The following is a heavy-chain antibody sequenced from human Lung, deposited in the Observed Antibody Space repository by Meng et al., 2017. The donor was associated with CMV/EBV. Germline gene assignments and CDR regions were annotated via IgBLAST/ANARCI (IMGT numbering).Heavy chain of an antibody. D-gene: IGHD3-3*01. CDR1: GGSISSSSYY. J-gene: IGHJ4*02. CDR2: IYYSGST. CDR3: ARQVTGDNDFRNAYYPYFEY. Sequence: SETLSLXCTVSGGSISSSSYYWGWIRQPPGKGLEWIGSIYYSGSTYYNPSLKSRVSISVDTSKNQFSVNLNSVTAADTAVYFCARQVTGDNDFRNAYYPYFEYXGQGXLVTVSS. V-gene: IGHV4-39*01.